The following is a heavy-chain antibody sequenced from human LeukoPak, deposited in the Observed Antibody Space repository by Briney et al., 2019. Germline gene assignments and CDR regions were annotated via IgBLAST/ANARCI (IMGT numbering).Heavy chain of an antibody. J-gene: IGHJ4*02. CDR1: GGSINSGTYY. CDR2: IYYSGNT. CDR3: ARLPSGTFDY. D-gene: IGHD6-13*01. V-gene: IGHV4-39*01. Sequence: SETLSLTCTVSGGSINSGTYYWGWVRHPPGKGLEWIGTIYYSGNTYYNPSLKSRFTISLDTSKSQFSLKLSSVTAADTAVYYCARLPSGTFDYWGQGTLVTVSS.